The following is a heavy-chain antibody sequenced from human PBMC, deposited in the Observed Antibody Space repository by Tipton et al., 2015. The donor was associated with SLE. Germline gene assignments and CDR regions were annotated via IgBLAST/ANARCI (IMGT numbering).Heavy chain of an antibody. V-gene: IGHV3-7*01. Sequence: GSLRLSCAASGFTFSSYWMSWVRQAPGKGLEWVANIKQDGSEKYYADSVKGRFTISRDNSKNTLYLQMNSLRAEDTAVYYCARDLWSVSPDAFDIWGQGTMVTVSS. CDR3: ARDLWSVSPDAFDI. CDR1: GFTFSSYW. CDR2: IKQDGSEK. D-gene: IGHD3-16*01. J-gene: IGHJ3*02.